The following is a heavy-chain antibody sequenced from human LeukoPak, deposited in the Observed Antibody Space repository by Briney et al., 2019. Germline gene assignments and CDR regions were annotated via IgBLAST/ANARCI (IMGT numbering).Heavy chain of an antibody. Sequence: SETLSLTCTVSGGSISSGNYYWSWIRQPPGKGLEWIGYIYYSGSTYYNPSLKSRVTISVDTSKNQFSLKLSSVTAADTAVYYCASGYSYGYLDYWGQGTLVTVSS. CDR2: IYYSGST. CDR1: GGSISSGNYY. CDR3: ASGYSYGYLDY. J-gene: IGHJ4*02. D-gene: IGHD5-18*01. V-gene: IGHV4-30-4*08.